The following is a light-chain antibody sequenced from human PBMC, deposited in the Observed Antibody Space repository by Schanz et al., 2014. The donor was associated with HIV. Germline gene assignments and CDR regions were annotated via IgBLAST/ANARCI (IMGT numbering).Light chain of an antibody. CDR3: GTWDTGLSVVV. CDR1: AFNIGHNF. V-gene: IGLV1-51*01. CDR2: DNS. Sequence: QSVLTQPPSVSAAPGQRVTISCSGSAFNIGHNFVSWYQQFPGTAPKLLIYDNSKRPSGIPDRFSGSKSGTSATLGITGLQAGDEADYYCGTWDTGLSVVVFGGGTKLTVL. J-gene: IGLJ2*01.